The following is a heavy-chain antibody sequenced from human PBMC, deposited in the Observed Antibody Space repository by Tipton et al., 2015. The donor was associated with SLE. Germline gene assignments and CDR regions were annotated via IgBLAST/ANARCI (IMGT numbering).Heavy chain of an antibody. J-gene: IGHJ2*01. CDR3: ARDPGWGWYFDL. CDR2: INHSGST. CDR1: GGSFSGYY. V-gene: IGHV4-34*01. Sequence: TLSLTCAVYGGSFSGYYWSWIRQPPGKGLEWIGEINHSGSTNYNPSLKSRVTISVDTPKNQFSLKLSSVTAADTAVYYCARDPGWGWYFDLWGRGTLVTVSS. D-gene: IGHD3-16*01.